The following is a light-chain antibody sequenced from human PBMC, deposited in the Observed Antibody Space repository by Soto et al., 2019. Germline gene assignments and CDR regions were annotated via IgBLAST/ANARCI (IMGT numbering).Light chain of an antibody. CDR1: SSDVGSYNL. CDR2: ESS. J-gene: IGLJ3*02. CDR3: CSYVGSSTLV. Sequence: QSALTQPASVSGSPGQSITISCTGTSSDVGSYNLVSWYRQHPGKAPKLMIYESSKRPSGLSNRFSGSKSGNTASLTISGLQAEDEADYYCCSYVGSSTLVFGGGTKLPS. V-gene: IGLV2-23*01.